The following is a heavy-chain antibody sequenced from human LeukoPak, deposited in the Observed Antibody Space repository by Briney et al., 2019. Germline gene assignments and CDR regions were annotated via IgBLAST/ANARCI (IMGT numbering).Heavy chain of an antibody. CDR2: INHSGST. Sequence: SETLSLTCAVYGGSFSGYYRSWIRQPPGKGLEWIGEINHSGSTNYNPSLKSRVTISVDTSKNQFSLKLSSVTAADTALYYCARLPDPWGQGTLVTVSS. CDR3: ARLPDP. J-gene: IGHJ5*02. CDR1: GGSFSGYY. V-gene: IGHV4-34*01.